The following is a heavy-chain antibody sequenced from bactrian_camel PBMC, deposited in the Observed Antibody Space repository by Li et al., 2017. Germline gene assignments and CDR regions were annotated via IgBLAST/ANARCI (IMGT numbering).Heavy chain of an antibody. CDR2: IRRSGGET. Sequence: HVQLVESGGGSVQTGGSLRLSCVVSGHSRGSNCVGWYRLPPGRAPAEREGIAAIRRSGGETWYAGSVKGRFTISRDNAKNTLYLEVNSLKLEDAAMYYCAAARRNDGYCYGSPDLNYWGQGTQVTVS. J-gene: IGHJ4*01. V-gene: IGHV3S55*01. CDR3: AAARRNDGYCYGSPDLNY. CDR1: GHSRGSNC. D-gene: IGHD2*01.